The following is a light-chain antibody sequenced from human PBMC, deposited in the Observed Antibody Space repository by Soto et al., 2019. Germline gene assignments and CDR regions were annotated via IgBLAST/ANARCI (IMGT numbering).Light chain of an antibody. CDR1: QSVSSSY. V-gene: IGKV3-20*01. CDR3: QHLA. J-gene: IGKJ3*01. CDR2: GAS. Sequence: EIVLTQSPGTLYLSPGERATLSCRASQSVSSSYLAWYQQRPGQAPRLLIYGASSRATGIPDRFSGSWSGTALTLTISRLGPEDFAVYYCQHLAFDPGTKVDIK.